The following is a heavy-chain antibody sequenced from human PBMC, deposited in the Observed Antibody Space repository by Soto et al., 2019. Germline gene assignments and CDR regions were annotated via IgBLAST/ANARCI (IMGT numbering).Heavy chain of an antibody. CDR2: IYYSGST. J-gene: IGHJ1*01. CDR3: ASLITYSRSGSCQN. V-gene: IGHV4-39*01. CDR1: GGSISSSSYY. Sequence: QMQLQESGPGLVKPSETLSLTCTGSGGSISSSSYYWGWIRQPPGKGLEWICRIYYSGSTYYNPSLKSLVTLSVDTSQNQFALKLSAVTAADSAVYYCASLITYSRSGSCQNWGEGTMVAVSS. D-gene: IGHD6-13*01.